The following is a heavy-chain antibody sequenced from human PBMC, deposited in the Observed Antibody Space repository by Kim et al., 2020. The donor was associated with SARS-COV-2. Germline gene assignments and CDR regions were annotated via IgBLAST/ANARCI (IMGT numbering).Heavy chain of an antibody. CDR1: GFTFSSYA. D-gene: IGHD3-3*01. CDR3: AKGGAKTYYDFWSGTDHYDSSCFIDY. Sequence: GGSLRLSCAASGFTFSSYAMSWVRQAPGKGLEWVSAISGSGGSTYYADSVKGRFTISRDNSKNTLYLQMNSLRAEDTAVYYCAKGGAKTYYDFWSGTDHYDSSCFIDYWGQGTLVTVSS. CDR2: ISGSGGST. V-gene: IGHV3-23*01. J-gene: IGHJ4*02.